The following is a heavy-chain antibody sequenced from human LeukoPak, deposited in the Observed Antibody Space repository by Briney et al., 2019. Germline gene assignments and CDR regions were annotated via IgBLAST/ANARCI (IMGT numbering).Heavy chain of an antibody. J-gene: IGHJ6*03. CDR3: ARLKYYDSTGYSPGYYMDV. CDR1: GGSIINYY. D-gene: IGHD3-22*01. CDR2: IYITGST. Sequence: PSETLSLTCTVSGGSIINYYWSWIRQSAGTGLEWVGRIYITGSTNYNPSLQSRPSMSVDTSKNQFSLRLTSVSAADTAVYYCARLKYYDSTGYSPGYYMDVWGKGITVTVSS. V-gene: IGHV4-4*07.